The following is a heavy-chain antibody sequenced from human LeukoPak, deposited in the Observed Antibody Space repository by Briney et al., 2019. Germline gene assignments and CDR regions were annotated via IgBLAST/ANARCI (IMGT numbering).Heavy chain of an antibody. J-gene: IGHJ3*02. D-gene: IGHD2-15*01. V-gene: IGHV4-59*01. CDR2: IYYSGNT. Sequence: SETLSLTCTVFGGSISNYYWSWIRQPPGKGLEWIAYIYYSGNTNYNPSLKSRVTMSVDTSKNHFSLKLGSMTTADTAVYYCARGRRSSGRHDAFDIWGQGTMVTVSS. CDR1: GGSISNYY. CDR3: ARGRRSSGRHDAFDI.